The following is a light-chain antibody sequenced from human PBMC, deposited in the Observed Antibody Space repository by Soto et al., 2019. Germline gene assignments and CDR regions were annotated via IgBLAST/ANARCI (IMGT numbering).Light chain of an antibody. CDR2: AAS. V-gene: IGKV1-8*01. CDR1: KDISSS. CDR3: QQYYSYPQT. Sequence: AIQMTQSPSSVSASVGDRVTITCQTSKDISSSVAWYQQKPGKAPKLLIYAASTLQSGVPSRFSGSGSGTDFTLTISCLQSEDFATYYCQQYYSYPQTFGQGTKVDIK. J-gene: IGKJ1*01.